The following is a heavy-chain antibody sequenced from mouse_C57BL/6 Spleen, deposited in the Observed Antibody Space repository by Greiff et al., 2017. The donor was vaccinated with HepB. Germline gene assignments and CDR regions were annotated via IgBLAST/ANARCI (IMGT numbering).Heavy chain of an antibody. CDR1: GYAFSSSW. CDR2: IYPGDGDT. J-gene: IGHJ2*01. D-gene: IGHD1-1*01. CDR3: ASTTVVADDY. V-gene: IGHV1-82*01. Sequence: VQLQQSGPELVKPGASVKISCKASGYAFSSSWMNWVKQRPGKGLEWIGRIYPGDGDTNYNGKFKGKATLTADKSSSTAYMQLSSLTSEDSAVYFCASTTVVADDYWGQGTTLTVSS.